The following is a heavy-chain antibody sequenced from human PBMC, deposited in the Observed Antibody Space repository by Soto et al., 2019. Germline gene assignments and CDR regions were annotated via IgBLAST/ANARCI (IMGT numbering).Heavy chain of an antibody. Sequence: GGSLRLSCAASGFTFSSYGFHWVRQAPGKGLEWVAVIWYDGSKKYYADSVKGRFTISRDYSKNTLFLQMNSLRVEDTAVYYSARDLGYFNSGGSYFDYWGQGTLVTVSS. D-gene: IGHD2-15*01. CDR1: GFTFSSYG. J-gene: IGHJ4*02. CDR3: ARDLGYFNSGGSYFDY. V-gene: IGHV3-33*01. CDR2: IWYDGSKK.